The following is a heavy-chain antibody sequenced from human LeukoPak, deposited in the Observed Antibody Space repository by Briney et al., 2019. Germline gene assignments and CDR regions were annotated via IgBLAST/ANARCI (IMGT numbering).Heavy chain of an antibody. CDR1: GGSISSYY. V-gene: IGHV4-59*08. CDR3: ATTEAYWYFDI. J-gene: IGHJ2*01. CDR2: IYYSGST. Sequence: SETLSLTCTVSGGSISSYYWSWIRQPPGKGLEWIGYIYYSGSTNYNPSLKSRVTISVDTSENQFSLKLSSVTAADTALYYCATTEAYWYFDIWGRGTLVIVSS.